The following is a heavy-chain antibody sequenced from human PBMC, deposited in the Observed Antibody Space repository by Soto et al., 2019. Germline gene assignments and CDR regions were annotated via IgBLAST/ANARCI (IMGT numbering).Heavy chain of an antibody. CDR3: ARTKSVDFWSGSHIRGFDY. Sequence: SETLSLTCTVSGGSISSYYWSWIRQPPGKGLEWIGYIYYSGSTNYNPSLKSRVTISVDTSKNQFSLKLSSVTAADTAVYYCARTKSVDFWSGSHIRGFDYWGQGTLVTSPQ. J-gene: IGHJ4*02. CDR1: GGSISSYY. CDR2: IYYSGST. D-gene: IGHD3-3*01. V-gene: IGHV4-59*01.